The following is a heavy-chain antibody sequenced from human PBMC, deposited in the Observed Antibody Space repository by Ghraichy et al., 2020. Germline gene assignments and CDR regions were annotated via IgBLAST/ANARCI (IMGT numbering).Heavy chain of an antibody. CDR2: INHSGST. J-gene: IGHJ4*02. D-gene: IGHD6-19*01. Sequence: ESLNISCAVYGGSFSGYYWSWIRQPPGKGLEWIGEINHSGSTNYNPSLKSRVTISVDTSKNQFSLKLSSVTAADTAVYYCARVGIAVADNGFDYWGQGTLVTVSS. CDR3: ARVGIAVADNGFDY. V-gene: IGHV4-34*01. CDR1: GGSFSGYY.